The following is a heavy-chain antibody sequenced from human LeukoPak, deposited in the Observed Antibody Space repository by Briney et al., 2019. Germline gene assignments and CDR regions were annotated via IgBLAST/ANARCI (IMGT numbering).Heavy chain of an antibody. CDR2: ISSSGNTI. V-gene: IGHV3-48*03. CDR1: GFTFSNYE. Sequence: GGSLRLSCAASGFTFSNYEMNWVRQAPGKGLEWVSYISSSGNTIYHADSVKGRFTISRDNAKNSLYLQMNSLRAEDTAVYYCARGVYDSGGYYHYWGKGTLVTVSS. CDR3: ARGVYDSGGYYHY. J-gene: IGHJ4*02. D-gene: IGHD3-22*01.